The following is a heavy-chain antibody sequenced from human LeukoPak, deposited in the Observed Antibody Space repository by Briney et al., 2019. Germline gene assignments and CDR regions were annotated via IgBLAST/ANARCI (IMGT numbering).Heavy chain of an antibody. D-gene: IGHD2-15*01. Sequence: SETLSLTCTVYGGSFSGYYWSWIRQPPGKGLEWIGEINHSGSTNYNPSLKSRVTISVDTSKNQFSLKLSSVTAADTAVYYCARASRYCSGGSCYSRAINWFDPWGQGTLVTVSS. J-gene: IGHJ5*02. CDR2: INHSGST. CDR1: GGSFSGYY. V-gene: IGHV4-34*01. CDR3: ARASRYCSGGSCYSRAINWFDP.